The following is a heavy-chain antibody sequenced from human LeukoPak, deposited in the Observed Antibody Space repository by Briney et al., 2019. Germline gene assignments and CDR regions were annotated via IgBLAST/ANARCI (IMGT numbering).Heavy chain of an antibody. CDR1: GFTFSDHY. CDR2: ISNDGTTI. CDR3: ARDRRPSSWLGVGP. J-gene: IGHJ5*02. V-gene: IGHV3-11*04. Sequence: PGGSLRLSCVASGFTFSDHYMSWIRQASGKGLEWLSYISNDGTTIYYADSVKGRFTISRDNAKNSLHLQMNSLRAGDTAVYYCARDRRPSSWLGVGPWGQGTLVTVSS. D-gene: IGHD6-13*01.